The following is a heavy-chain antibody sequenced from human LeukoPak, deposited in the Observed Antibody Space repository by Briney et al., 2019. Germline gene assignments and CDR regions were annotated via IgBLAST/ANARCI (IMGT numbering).Heavy chain of an antibody. V-gene: IGHV3-21*01. D-gene: IGHD3-10*01. CDR1: GFTFSSYS. Sequence: NPGGSLRLSCAASGFTFSSYSMNWVRQAPGKGLEWVSSISSSSSYIYYADSVKGRFTISRDNAKNSPYLQMNSLRAEDTAVYYCARAWDGSGSYYTLRHSYYFDYWGQGTLVTVSS. J-gene: IGHJ4*02. CDR2: ISSSSSYI. CDR3: ARAWDGSGSYYTLRHSYYFDY.